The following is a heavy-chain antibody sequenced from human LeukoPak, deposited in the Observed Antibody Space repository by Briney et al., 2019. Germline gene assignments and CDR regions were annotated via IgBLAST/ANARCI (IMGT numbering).Heavy chain of an antibody. V-gene: IGHV3-7*03. CDR3: AAVRGIVVFDY. D-gene: IGHD3-10*01. J-gene: IGHJ4*02. Sequence: GGSLRLSCAASGFSFSSYWMSWVRQAPGTGLEWVANIKYDGSEKHYVDSVKGRFTISRDNAKNSLYLEMNSLRAEDTAVYYCAAVRGIVVFDYWGQGTLVTVSS. CDR2: IKYDGSEK. CDR1: GFSFSSYW.